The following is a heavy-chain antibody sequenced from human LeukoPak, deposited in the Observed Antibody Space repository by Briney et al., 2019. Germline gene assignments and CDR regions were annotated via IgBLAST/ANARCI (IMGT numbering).Heavy chain of an antibody. CDR1: GYTFTSYG. D-gene: IGHD3-10*01. CDR3: ARETITMVRGVIVNWFDP. V-gene: IGHV1-18*01. J-gene: IGHJ5*02. Sequence: ASVKVSCKASGYTFTSYGISWVRQAPGQGLEWMGWISAYNGNTNYAQKLQGRVTMTTDTSTSTAHMELRSLRSDDTAVYYCARETITMVRGVIVNWFDPWGQGTLVTVSS. CDR2: ISAYNGNT.